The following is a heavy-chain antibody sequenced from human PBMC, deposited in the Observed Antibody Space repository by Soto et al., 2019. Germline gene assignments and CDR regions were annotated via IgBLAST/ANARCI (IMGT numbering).Heavy chain of an antibody. J-gene: IGHJ6*02. CDR2: IWYDGSNK. CDR1: GFTFSSYG. D-gene: IGHD4-17*01. CDR3: ARDGDYGVNSYGMDF. V-gene: IGHV3-33*01. Sequence: QVQLVESGGGVVQPGRSLRLSCAASGFTFSSYGMHWVRQAPGKGLEWVAVIWYDGSNKYYADSVKGRFTISRDNSKNKLNLQMNSLRAEDTAVYYCARDGDYGVNSYGMDFWGQGTTVTVSS.